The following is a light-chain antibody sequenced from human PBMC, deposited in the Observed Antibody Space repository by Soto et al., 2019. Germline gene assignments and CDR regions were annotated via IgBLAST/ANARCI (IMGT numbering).Light chain of an antibody. CDR2: KAS. CDR1: QSISTW. J-gene: IGKJ1*01. CDR3: QQYNSYSRT. Sequence: DIQMTQSPSTLSASVGDRVTITCRASQSISTWLAWYQQKPGKAPKVLIYKASSLESGVPSRFSGSASGTEFTLTISSLQPDDFATYYCQQYNSYSRTFGQGTKV. V-gene: IGKV1-5*03.